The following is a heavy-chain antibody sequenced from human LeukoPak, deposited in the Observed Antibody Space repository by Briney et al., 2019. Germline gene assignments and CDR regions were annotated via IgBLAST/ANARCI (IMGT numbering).Heavy chain of an antibody. J-gene: IGHJ4*02. CDR2: KSYDGSNK. CDR1: GFTFGSYA. V-gene: IGHV3-30*04. Sequence: PGGSLRLSCAASGFTFGSYAMHWVRQAPGKGLEWVAVKSYDGSNKYYADSVKGRFTISRDNSKNTLYLQMNSLRAEDTAVYYCARESRWLGFDYWGQGTLVTVSS. D-gene: IGHD6-19*01. CDR3: ARESRWLGFDY.